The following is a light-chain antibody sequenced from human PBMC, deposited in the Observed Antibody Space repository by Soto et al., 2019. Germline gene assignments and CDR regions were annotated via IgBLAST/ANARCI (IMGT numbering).Light chain of an antibody. CDR1: SSNIGAGSD. CDR2: ANN. CDR3: QSYDSSLSGSV. Sequence: QSVQTQPPSVSGAPGQSVTISCTGSSSNIGAGSDVHWYQHLPGTPPKVLIYANNNRPSGVPDRFSGSKSGTSASLSITGLQAEDEADYYCQSYDSSLSGSVFGGGTKLT. V-gene: IGLV1-40*01. J-gene: IGLJ2*01.